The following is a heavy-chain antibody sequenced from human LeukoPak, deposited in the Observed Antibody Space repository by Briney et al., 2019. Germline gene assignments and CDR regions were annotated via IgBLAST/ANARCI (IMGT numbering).Heavy chain of an antibody. Sequence: GGSLRLSCAASGFTFSSYAMSWVRQAPGKGLEWVSSISSSSSYIYYADSVKGRFTISRDNAKNSLYLQMNSLRAEDTAVYYCARDRLRLRKRFDYWGQGTLLTVSS. J-gene: IGHJ4*02. CDR1: GFTFSSYA. V-gene: IGHV3-21*01. CDR3: ARDRLRLRKRFDY. D-gene: IGHD5-12*01. CDR2: ISSSSSYI.